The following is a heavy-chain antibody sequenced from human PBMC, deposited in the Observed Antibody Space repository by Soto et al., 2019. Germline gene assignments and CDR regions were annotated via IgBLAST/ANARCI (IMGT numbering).Heavy chain of an antibody. J-gene: IGHJ4*02. V-gene: IGHV4-4*02. Sequence: SETLSLTCAVSSGSISSSNWWSWVRQPPGKGLEWIGEIYHSGSTNYNPSLKSRVTISVDKSKNQFSLKLSSVTAADTAVYNCASPVSYGDLINYFDYWGQGTLVTVSS. CDR1: SGSISSSNW. D-gene: IGHD4-17*01. CDR3: ASPVSYGDLINYFDY. CDR2: IYHSGST.